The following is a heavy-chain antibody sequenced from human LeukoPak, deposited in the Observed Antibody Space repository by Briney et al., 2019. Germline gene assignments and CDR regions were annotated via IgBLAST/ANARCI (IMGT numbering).Heavy chain of an antibody. V-gene: IGHV4-31*03. D-gene: IGHD1-1*01. Sequence: SQTLSLTCTVSGGSISSGGYYWSWIRQHTGKGLEWIGHIYYSGSTSYNPSLNRRVTMSVDTSMNQFSLKLSSVTAADTAVYYCARGTVSREYYFDYWGQGTLVTVSS. J-gene: IGHJ4*02. CDR1: GGSISSGGYY. CDR3: ARGTVSREYYFDY. CDR2: IYYSGST.